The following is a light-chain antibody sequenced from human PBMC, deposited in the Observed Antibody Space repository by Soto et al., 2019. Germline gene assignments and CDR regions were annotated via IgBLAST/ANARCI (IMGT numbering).Light chain of an antibody. CDR3: QHYNSYSLT. CDR1: QSISSW. Sequence: DIQMTQSPSTLSASVGDRVTITCRASQSISSWLAWYQQKPGNAPKLLIYKASSLESGVPSRFSGSGSGTEFTLTISSLQPDDFASYYCQHYNSYSLTFGGGTKVEIK. J-gene: IGKJ4*01. V-gene: IGKV1-5*03. CDR2: KAS.